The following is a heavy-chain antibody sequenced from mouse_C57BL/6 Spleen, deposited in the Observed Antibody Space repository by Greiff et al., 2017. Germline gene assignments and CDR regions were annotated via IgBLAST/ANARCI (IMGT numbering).Heavy chain of an antibody. J-gene: IGHJ4*01. D-gene: IGHD2-5*01. Sequence: QVQLKQPGAELVKPGASVKLSCKASGYTFTSYWMHWVKQRPGQGLEWIGMIHPNSGSTNYNEKFKSKATLTVDKSSSTAYMQLSSLTSEDSAVYYCARVYSNYDAMDYWGQGTSVTVSS. CDR2: IHPNSGST. CDR3: ARVYSNYDAMDY. CDR1: GYTFTSYW. V-gene: IGHV1-64*01.